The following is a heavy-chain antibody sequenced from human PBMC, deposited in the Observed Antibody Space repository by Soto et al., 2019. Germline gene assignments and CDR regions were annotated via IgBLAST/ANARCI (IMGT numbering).Heavy chain of an antibody. D-gene: IGHD6-19*01. CDR3: VKPDSGWSAFDY. CDR2: ISTDVSDT. J-gene: IGHJ4*02. Sequence: FPRLYCAASGFTFSRVGMHCVRQAPGKGLEWVAGISTDVSDTYYADSVKGRFTISRDNSKNTLYLQMNTLSEDKAVYFCVKPDSGWSAFDYWGQGT. CDR1: GFTFSRVG. V-gene: IGHV3-30*18.